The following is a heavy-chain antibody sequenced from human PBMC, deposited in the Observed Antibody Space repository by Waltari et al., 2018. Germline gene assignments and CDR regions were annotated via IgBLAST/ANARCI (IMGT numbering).Heavy chain of an antibody. J-gene: IGHJ4*02. CDR2: INAGNGNT. Sequence: QVQLVQSGAEVKKPGASVKVSCKASGYTFTSYATHWVRQDPGQRLEWMGWINAGNGNTKYSQKFQGRVTITRDTSASTAYMELSSLRSEDTAVYYWATGFGVVFDYWGQGTLVTVSS. CDR3: ATGFGVVFDY. CDR1: GYTFTSYA. D-gene: IGHD3-3*01. V-gene: IGHV1-3*01.